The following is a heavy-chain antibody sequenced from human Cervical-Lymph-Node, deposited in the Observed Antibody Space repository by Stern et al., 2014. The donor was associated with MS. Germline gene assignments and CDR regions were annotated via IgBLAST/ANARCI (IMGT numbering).Heavy chain of an antibody. CDR1: GFTFSSYG. CDR3: GKRGITEVRGVRLGDY. Sequence: QVQLVESGGGVVQPGRSLRLTCTVSGFTFSSYGMHWVRQAPGKGLEWVSVISYDGSDTYYAESVKGRFTISRDNTKNTLYLDMRRLRREDKAVYYCGKRGITEVRGVRLGDYWGPGTLVIVSS. CDR2: ISYDGSDT. D-gene: IGHD3-10*01. V-gene: IGHV3-30*18. J-gene: IGHJ4*02.